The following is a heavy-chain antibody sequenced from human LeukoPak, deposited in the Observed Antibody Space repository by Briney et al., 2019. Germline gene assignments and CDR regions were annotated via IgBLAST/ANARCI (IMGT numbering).Heavy chain of an antibody. J-gene: IGHJ4*02. CDR2: IYSAGST. V-gene: IGHV3-66*01. D-gene: IGHD6-6*01. CDR1: GFTVSRNY. Sequence: GGSLRLSCTASGFTVSRNYMSWVRQAPGKGLEWVSAIYSAGSTYYIDSVKGRFTISRDNSKNTLYLQMNGLRAEDTAVYYCARVSPKAALPHFDYWGQGTLVTVSS. CDR3: ARVSPKAALPHFDY.